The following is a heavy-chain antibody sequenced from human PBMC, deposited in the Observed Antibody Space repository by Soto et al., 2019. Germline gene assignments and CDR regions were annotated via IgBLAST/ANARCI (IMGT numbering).Heavy chain of an antibody. Sequence: EVQLLESGGGLVQPGGSLRLSCAASGFTFSSYAMSWVRQAPGKGLEWVSGISDSGGSTYYADSVKGRFTISRDNSKNTLYLQMNSLRAEDTAVYYCAKGTYYSGSAPYYFDYWGQGTLVTVSS. J-gene: IGHJ4*02. CDR3: AKGTYYSGSAPYYFDY. CDR1: GFTFSSYA. V-gene: IGHV3-23*01. D-gene: IGHD3-10*01. CDR2: ISDSGGST.